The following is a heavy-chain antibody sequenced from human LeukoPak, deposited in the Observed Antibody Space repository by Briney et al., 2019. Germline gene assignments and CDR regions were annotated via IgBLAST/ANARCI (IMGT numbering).Heavy chain of an antibody. CDR1: GYTLTELS. V-gene: IGHV1-24*01. Sequence: ASVKVSCKVSGYTLTELSMHWVRQAPGKGLEWMGGFDPEDGETIYAQKFQGRVTMTEDTSTDTAYMELSSLRSEDTAVYYCATAGYCSGGSCYSALDYWGQGTLVTVSS. D-gene: IGHD2-15*01. CDR2: FDPEDGET. CDR3: ATAGYCSGGSCYSALDY. J-gene: IGHJ4*02.